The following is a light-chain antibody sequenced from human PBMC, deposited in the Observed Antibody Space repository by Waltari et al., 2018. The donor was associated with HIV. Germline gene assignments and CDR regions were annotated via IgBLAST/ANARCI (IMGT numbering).Light chain of an antibody. Sequence: SDEVTQTPSVSVSPGQTARITCSGETLPKKFVYWYQQKPGQAPVVVIYKDNERPSGIPERFSGSSSGTRATLTISGVQAEDEADCYCQSADSSGTSFGGGTKLTVL. CDR3: QSADSSGTS. CDR2: KDN. V-gene: IGLV3-25*03. CDR1: TLPKKF. J-gene: IGLJ2*01.